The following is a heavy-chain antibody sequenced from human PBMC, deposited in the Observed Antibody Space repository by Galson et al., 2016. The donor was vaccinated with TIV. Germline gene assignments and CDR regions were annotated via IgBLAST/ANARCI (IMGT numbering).Heavy chain of an antibody. CDR1: GFSFIDYS. Sequence: SLRLSCAATGFSFIDYSMSWVRQAPGTGLEWVASMKEEGTEQYNVNAVKGRFTISRDGAGYSVYLQMNSLGVEDTAVYFCARWRGRQSEFDSWGQGTLVTVSA. CDR2: MKEEGTEQ. V-gene: IGHV3-7*01. J-gene: IGHJ4*02. D-gene: IGHD5-24*01. CDR3: ARWRGRQSEFDS.